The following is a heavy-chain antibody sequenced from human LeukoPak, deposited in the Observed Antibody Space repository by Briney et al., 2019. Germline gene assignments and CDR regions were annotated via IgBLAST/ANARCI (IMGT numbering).Heavy chain of an antibody. Sequence: SETLSLTCAVYGGSFSGYYWSWIRQPPGKGLEWIGEINHSGSTNYNPSLKSRVTILVDTSKNQFSLKLSSVTAADTAVYYCARATRIFGVVMWGQGTLVTVSS. CDR1: GGSFSGYY. CDR2: INHSGST. D-gene: IGHD3-3*01. CDR3: ARATRIFGVVM. J-gene: IGHJ4*02. V-gene: IGHV4-34*01.